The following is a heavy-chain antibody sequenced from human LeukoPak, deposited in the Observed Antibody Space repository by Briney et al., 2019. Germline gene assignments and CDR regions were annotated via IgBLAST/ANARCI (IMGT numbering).Heavy chain of an antibody. CDR3: ARDGLSYTNPNNWFDP. Sequence: EASVKLSCTASGYPFTSYYINWVRQAPGQGLEWMSWISAYNGDTNYADTLQGRFTMTTDNSKNSAYMELNSLRSDDTAVYYCARDGLSYTNPNNWFDPWGQGSLVTVS. CDR2: ISAYNGDT. D-gene: IGHD2-2*02. J-gene: IGHJ5*02. CDR1: GYPFTSYY. V-gene: IGHV1-18*01.